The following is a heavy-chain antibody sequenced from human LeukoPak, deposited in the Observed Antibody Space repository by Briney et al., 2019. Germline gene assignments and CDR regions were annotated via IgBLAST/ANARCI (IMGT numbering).Heavy chain of an antibody. CDR3: ARGRDY. J-gene: IGHJ4*02. V-gene: IGHV5-51*01. Sequence: GESLKISCQGSGYSFATYWIAWVRQMPGKGLEWMGVIFPGDSDTRYRPSFQGQVTISADKSISTAYLQWSSLKASDTAMYYCARGRDYWGQGTLVTVSS. CDR1: GYSFATYW. CDR2: IFPGDSDT.